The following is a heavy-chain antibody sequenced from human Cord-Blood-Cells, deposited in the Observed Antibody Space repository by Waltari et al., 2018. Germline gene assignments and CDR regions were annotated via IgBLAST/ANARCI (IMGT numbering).Heavy chain of an antibody. CDR3: ARDDNDFWSGYYAFDI. CDR2: ISAYNGNT. CDR1: GYTFTSYG. Sequence: QVQLVQSGAEVKKPGASVKVSCNASGYTFTSYGISWVRQAPGQGLECMGWISAYNGNTNYAQKLQGRVTMTTDTSTRTAYMELRSLRSDDTAVYYCARDDNDFWSGYYAFDIWGQGTMVTVSS. J-gene: IGHJ3*02. V-gene: IGHV1-18*01. D-gene: IGHD3-3*01.